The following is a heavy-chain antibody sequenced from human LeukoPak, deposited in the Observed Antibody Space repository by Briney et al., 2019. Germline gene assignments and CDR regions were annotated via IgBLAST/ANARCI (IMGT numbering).Heavy chain of an antibody. V-gene: IGHV4-38-2*02. J-gene: IGHJ3*02. CDR3: ARSRVTTSRWAFDI. CDR2: IYHTGTT. Sequence: SETLSLTCTVSGYSISSGYYWVWIRQPPGKGLEWIGKIYHTGTTNYNPSLKSRVTIAVDTSKNQFSLKLSSVTAADTAVYYCARSRVTTSRWAFDIWGQGTMVTVSS. CDR1: GYSISSGYY. D-gene: IGHD4-17*01.